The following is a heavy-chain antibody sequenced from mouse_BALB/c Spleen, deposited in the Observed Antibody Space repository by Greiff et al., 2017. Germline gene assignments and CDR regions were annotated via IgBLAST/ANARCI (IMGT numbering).Heavy chain of an antibody. Sequence: DVQLVESGGGLVQPGGSLKLSCAASGFTFSSYTMSWVRQTPEKRLEWVAYISNGGGSTYYPDTVKGRFTISRDNAKNTLYLQMSSLKSEDTAMYYCARGGYGSSIYYAMDYWGQGTSVTVSS. J-gene: IGHJ4*01. CDR3: ARGGYGSSIYYAMDY. D-gene: IGHD1-1*01. V-gene: IGHV5-12-2*01. CDR1: GFTFSSYT. CDR2: ISNGGGST.